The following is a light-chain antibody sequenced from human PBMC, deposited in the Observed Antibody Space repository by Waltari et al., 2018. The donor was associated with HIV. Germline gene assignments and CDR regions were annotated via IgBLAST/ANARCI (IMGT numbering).Light chain of an antibody. V-gene: IGKV3-15*01. CDR2: SAS. J-gene: IGKJ5*01. CDR3: QHYNSRPPLT. CDR1: QSVTNN. Sequence: DIVMTQSPATLSVSPGERATLSCRASQSVTNNLAWYQQKPGQAPRLLIFSASARASGVPGRFSASGSGTKFTLTISSLQPEDSAVYYCQHYNSRPPLTFGQGTRVEIK.